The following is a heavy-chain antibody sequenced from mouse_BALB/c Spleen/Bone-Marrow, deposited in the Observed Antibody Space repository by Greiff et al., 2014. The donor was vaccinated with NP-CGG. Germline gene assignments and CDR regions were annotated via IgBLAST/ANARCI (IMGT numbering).Heavy chain of an antibody. CDR1: GFTFSSFA. D-gene: IGHD1-1*01. V-gene: IGHV5-17*02. Sequence: EVNLVESGGGLVQPGGSRKLSCAASGFTFSSFAMHWVRQAPEKGLEWVAYISSGSSTIYYADTVMGRFTISRDNPKNTPFLQMTSLRSEDTAMYYCARSGSSSGYFDYWGQGTTLTVSS. CDR3: ARSGSSSGYFDY. J-gene: IGHJ2*01. CDR2: ISSGSSTI.